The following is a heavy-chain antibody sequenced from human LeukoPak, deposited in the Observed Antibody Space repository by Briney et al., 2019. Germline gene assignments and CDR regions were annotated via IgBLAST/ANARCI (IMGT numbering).Heavy chain of an antibody. CDR2: ISWNSGSI. V-gene: IGHV3-9*01. CDR3: AKDKRDGSYPIWGWFDP. Sequence: PGGSLRLSCAASGFTFSSYAMHWVRQAPGKGLEWVSGISWNSGSIGYADSVKGRFTISRDNAKNSLYLQMNSLRAEDTALYYCAKDKRDGSYPIWGWFDPWGQGTLVTVSS. CDR1: GFTFSSYA. D-gene: IGHD1-26*01. J-gene: IGHJ5*02.